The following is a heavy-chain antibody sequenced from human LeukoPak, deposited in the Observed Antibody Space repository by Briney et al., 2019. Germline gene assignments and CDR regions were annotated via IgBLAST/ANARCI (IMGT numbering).Heavy chain of an antibody. CDR1: GFTFGTYN. CDR3: ARAYSHPRSPKFFDY. Sequence: GCSLTLSCAASGFTFGTYNMNLLRQAPGKGLEWVSVICIGRDNIYSADSVKGRFTIFRDNDKNSLFLQMNSLRDEDRAVYFCARAYSHPRSPKFFDYWGQGALVTVSS. V-gene: IGHV3-48*02. J-gene: IGHJ4*02. CDR2: ICIGRDNI. D-gene: IGHD2-21*01.